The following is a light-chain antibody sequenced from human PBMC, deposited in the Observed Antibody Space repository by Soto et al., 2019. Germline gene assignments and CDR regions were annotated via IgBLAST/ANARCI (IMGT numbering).Light chain of an antibody. V-gene: IGKV3-20*01. CDR1: QSVSSSY. J-gene: IGKJ2*01. CDR3: QQYGSSPYT. Sequence: EIVLTQSPGTLSLSPGERATLSCRASQSVSSSYLAWYQQTPGQAPRLLIYGASSRATGIPERFSASGSGTDFTLTISRLEPEDFAVYYCQQYGSSPYTFGQGTRLEIK. CDR2: GAS.